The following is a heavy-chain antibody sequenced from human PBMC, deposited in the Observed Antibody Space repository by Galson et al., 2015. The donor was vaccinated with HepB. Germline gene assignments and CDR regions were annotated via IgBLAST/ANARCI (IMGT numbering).Heavy chain of an antibody. J-gene: IGHJ5*02. CDR2: INAGNGNT. Sequence: SVKVSCKASGYTFTSYAMHWVRQAPGQRLEWMGWINAGNGNTKYSQKFQGRVTITRDTSASTAYTELSSLRSEDTAVYYCARDCNAFTNARSALAAAATGWFDPWGQGTLVTVSS. D-gene: IGHD6-13*01. CDR1: GYTFTSYA. V-gene: IGHV1-3*01. CDR3: ARDCNAFTNARSALAAAATGWFDP.